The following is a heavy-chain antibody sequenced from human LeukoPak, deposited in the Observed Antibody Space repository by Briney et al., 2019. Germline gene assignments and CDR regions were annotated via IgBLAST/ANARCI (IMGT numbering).Heavy chain of an antibody. J-gene: IGHJ4*02. Sequence: ASVKVSCKASGYTFTSYAMHWVRQAPGQRLEWMGWINAGNGNTKYSQKFQGRVTITRDTSASTAYMELSSLRSEDTAVYYCARDREGYDGDLSFDYWGQGTLVTVSS. CDR1: GYTFTSYA. D-gene: IGHD4-17*01. CDR2: INAGNGNT. CDR3: ARDREGYDGDLSFDY. V-gene: IGHV1-3*01.